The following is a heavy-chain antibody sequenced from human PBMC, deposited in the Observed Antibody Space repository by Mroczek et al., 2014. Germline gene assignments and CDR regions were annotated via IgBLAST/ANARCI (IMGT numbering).Heavy chain of an antibody. Sequence: QVQLQESGPGLVKPSQTLSLTCTVSGGSISSGDYYWSWIRQPPGKGLEWIGEINHSGSTNYNPSLKSRVTISVDTSKNQFSLKLSSVTAADTAVYYCARGRRVGTIYGDPRGYWGQGTLVTVSS. V-gene: IGHV4-30-4*08. CDR1: GGSISSGDYY. CDR3: ARGRRVGTIYGDPRGY. J-gene: IGHJ4*02. CDR2: INHSGST. D-gene: IGHD4-17*01.